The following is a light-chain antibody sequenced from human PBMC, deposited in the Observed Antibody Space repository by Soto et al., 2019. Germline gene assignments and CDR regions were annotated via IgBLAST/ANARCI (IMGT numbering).Light chain of an antibody. CDR3: QAYDNSLSAYV. CDR2: GST. Sequence: QSVLTQPHSLSGAPGQRVTISCTGSSSDIGAGSEVHWYQQLPGTAPKLLIFGSTTRPSGVPDRFSGSKSATSASLAITGLQAEDEADYYCQAYDNSLSAYVFGTETKVTVL. J-gene: IGLJ1*01. CDR1: SSDIGAGSE. V-gene: IGLV1-40*01.